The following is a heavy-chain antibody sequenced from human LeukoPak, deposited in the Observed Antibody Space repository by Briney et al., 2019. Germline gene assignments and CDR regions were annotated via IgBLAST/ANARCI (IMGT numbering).Heavy chain of an antibody. J-gene: IGHJ4*02. CDR3: ARTLNGRDFFADY. Sequence: PSETLSLTCTVSGGSMSRYYWSWIRQPPGKGLEWLGYIFYSGGTHYNPSLKSRVTISVDTSKNQFSLKLSSVTAADTAVYYCARTLNGRDFFADYWGQGTLVTVSS. CDR1: GGSMSRYY. CDR2: IFYSGGT. V-gene: IGHV4-59*08. D-gene: IGHD2-21*01.